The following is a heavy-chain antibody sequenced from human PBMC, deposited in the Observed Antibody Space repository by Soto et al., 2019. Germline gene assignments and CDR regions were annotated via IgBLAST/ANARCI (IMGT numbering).Heavy chain of an antibody. CDR3: ASSGSYYESGDYYYYYGMDV. CDR2: FDPEDGET. CDR1: GYTLTELS. D-gene: IGHD1-26*01. J-gene: IGHJ6*02. V-gene: IGHV1-24*01. Sequence: GASVKVSCKVSGYTLTELSMHWVRQAPGKGLEWMGGFDPEDGETIYAQKFQGRVTMTEDTSTDTAYMELSSLRSEDTAVYYFASSGSYYESGDYYYYYGMDVWGQGTTVTVSS.